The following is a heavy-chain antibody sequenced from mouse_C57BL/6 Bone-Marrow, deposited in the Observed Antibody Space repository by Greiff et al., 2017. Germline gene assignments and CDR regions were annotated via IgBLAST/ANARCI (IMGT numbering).Heavy chain of an antibody. CDR2: IHPTSSST. J-gene: IGHJ3*01. D-gene: IGHD2-5*01. CDR1: GYTFTSYW. V-gene: IGHV1-64*01. CDR3: ARPPSYDSNFGMAY. Sequence: QVQLQQPGAELVKPGSSVKLSCKASGYTFTSYWMHWVKQRPGQGLEWIGMIHPTSSSTTYNQKFKSKATLTVDKSSSTAYMQLSSLTSEDSAVYYGARPPSYDSNFGMAYWGQGTLVTVSA.